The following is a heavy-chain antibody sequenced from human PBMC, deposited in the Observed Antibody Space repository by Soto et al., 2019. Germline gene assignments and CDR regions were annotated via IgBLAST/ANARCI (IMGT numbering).Heavy chain of an antibody. J-gene: IGHJ6*02. CDR2: ISGSGVST. CDR1: GFTFANSA. V-gene: IGHV3-23*01. D-gene: IGHD4-17*01. CDR3: GRVPLDGFYANGVDV. Sequence: EVQLLESGGGLVQPGGSLRLSCAASGFTFANSAMGWVRQAPGKGLEWVSAISGSGVSTHYAGSVKGRFTISRDNSKNTVFLQMSSLRAEDTAVYYCGRVPLDGFYANGVDVWGQGTTVIVSS.